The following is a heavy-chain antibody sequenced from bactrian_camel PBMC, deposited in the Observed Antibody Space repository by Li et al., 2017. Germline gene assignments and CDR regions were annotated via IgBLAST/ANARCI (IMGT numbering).Heavy chain of an antibody. CDR2: IAIGGEST. D-gene: IGHD2*01. V-gene: IGHV3S40*01. J-gene: IGHJ4*01. CDR3: AAAAFGSDCGRQDEYRS. Sequence: VQLVESGGGSVQAGGSLRLSCVASDYPWGNNCMGWFRQPPGKEREGVAAIAIGGESTFIGDSVKGRFTISHDIVEGIVLLQMNSLKPEDTAIYYCAAAAFGSDCGRQDEYRSWGQGTQVTVS. CDR1: DYPWGNNC.